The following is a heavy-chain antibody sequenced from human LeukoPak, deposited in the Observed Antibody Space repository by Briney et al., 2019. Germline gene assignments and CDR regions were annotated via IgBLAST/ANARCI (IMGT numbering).Heavy chain of an antibody. J-gene: IGHJ6*02. V-gene: IGHV1-2*02. CDR1: GYTFTGYY. CDR3: ARDLSYRSSWPKYYYYGLDV. CDR2: ISPKSGDT. D-gene: IGHD3-16*02. Sequence: ASVKVSCKASGYTFTGYYIHWVRQAPGQGLEWMGWISPKSGDTTYAQKFLGRVTMTRDTSISTAYMELSRLRSDDTAVYYCARDLSYRSSWPKYYYYGLDVWGPGTTVTVSS.